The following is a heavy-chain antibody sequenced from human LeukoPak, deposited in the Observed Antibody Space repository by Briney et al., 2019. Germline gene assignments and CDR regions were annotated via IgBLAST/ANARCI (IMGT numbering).Heavy chain of an antibody. J-gene: IGHJ4*02. Sequence: SQTLSLTCTVSGGSISSGSYYWSWIRQPAGKGLEWIGLIYTSGSTNYNPSLKSRVTISVDTSKNQFSLKLSSVTAADTAVYYCAREGYDSLWGQGTLVTVSS. CDR2: IYTSGST. V-gene: IGHV4-61*02. D-gene: IGHD3-3*01. CDR3: AREGYDSL. CDR1: GGSISSGSYY.